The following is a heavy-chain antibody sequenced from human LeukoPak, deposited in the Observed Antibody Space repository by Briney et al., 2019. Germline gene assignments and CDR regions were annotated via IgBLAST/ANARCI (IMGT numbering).Heavy chain of an antibody. CDR3: AGGTPNKLY. J-gene: IGHJ4*02. CDR1: GGSISSSY. V-gene: IGHV4-59*01. D-gene: IGHD1-7*01. Sequence: SETLSLTCTVPGGSISSSYWSWIRQPPGQGLEWIGYIYYSGSTNYNPSLKSRVTISVDTSKNQYSLKLSSVTAADTAVYYRAGGTPNKLYCCQGTLVTVSS. CDR2: IYYSGST.